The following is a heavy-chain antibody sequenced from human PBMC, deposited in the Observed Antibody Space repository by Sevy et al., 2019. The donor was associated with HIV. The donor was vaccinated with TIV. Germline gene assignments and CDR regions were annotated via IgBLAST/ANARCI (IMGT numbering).Heavy chain of an antibody. Sequence: GGSLRLSCAASGFTFSSYSMNWVRQAPGKGLEWVSYISSSSSTIYYADSVKGRFTISRDNAKNSLYLQMNSLRDEDTAVYYCARGTSIYNYGSWSLFDYWGQGTLVTVSS. V-gene: IGHV3-48*02. CDR1: GFTFSSYS. CDR2: ISSSSSTI. CDR3: ARGTSIYNYGSWSLFDY. D-gene: IGHD3-10*01. J-gene: IGHJ4*02.